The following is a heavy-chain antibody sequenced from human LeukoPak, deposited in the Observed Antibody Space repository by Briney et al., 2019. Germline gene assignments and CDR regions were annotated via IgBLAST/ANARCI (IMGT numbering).Heavy chain of an antibody. CDR2: ISSSGGHT. J-gene: IGHJ4*02. CDR1: GFTFSDYY. Sequence: PGGSLRLSCAASGFTFSDYYMSWIRQAPGKGVEWVSYISSSGGHTYYADSVKGRFTISRDNAKNSLSLQVNSLRADDTAVYYCARLGSIAAAGTPDYWGQGTLVTVSS. V-gene: IGHV3-11*06. D-gene: IGHD6-13*01. CDR3: ARLGSIAAAGTPDY.